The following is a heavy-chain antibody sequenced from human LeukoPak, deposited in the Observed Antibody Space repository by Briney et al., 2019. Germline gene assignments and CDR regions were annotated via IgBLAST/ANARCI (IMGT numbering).Heavy chain of an antibody. D-gene: IGHD6-19*01. J-gene: IGHJ4*02. CDR2: ISYDGSDK. V-gene: IGHV3-30-3*01. CDR1: GFTFSSYA. Sequence: GGSLRLSCAAFGFTFSSYAMHWVRQAPGKGLEWVAIISYDGSDKYYADSVKGRLTISRDNSKSTLYLQMISLRTEDTAVYYCARADGSVAGPPSGHWGQGTLVTVSS. CDR3: ARADGSVAGPPSGH.